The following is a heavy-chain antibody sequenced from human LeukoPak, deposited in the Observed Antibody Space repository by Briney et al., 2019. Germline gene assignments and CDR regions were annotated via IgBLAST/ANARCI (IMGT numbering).Heavy chain of an antibody. CDR3: AKDSPVATM. CDR2: ITGSGDGT. V-gene: IGHV3-23*01. CDR1: GFTFRNYG. J-gene: IGHJ3*02. D-gene: IGHD5-12*01. Sequence: QPGGSLRLSCAASGFTFRNYGMSWVRQAPGKGLEWVSAITGSGDGTYYADSLKGRFTVSRDNSKNTLFLQMNSLRAEDTAVYYCAKDSPVATMWGQGTMVTVSS.